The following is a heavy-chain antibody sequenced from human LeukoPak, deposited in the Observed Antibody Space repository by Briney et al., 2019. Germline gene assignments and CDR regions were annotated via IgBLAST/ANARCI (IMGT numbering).Heavy chain of an antibody. CDR1: GGSISSSGYY. V-gene: IGHV4-39*01. J-gene: IGHJ4*02. CDR3: ARRRIVATIDY. D-gene: IGHD5-12*01. Sequence: TSETLSLTCGVSGGSISSSGYYWAWIRQPPGTGLEWIGSISYTGTTYYNPSLKSRLTISADRSKNQFSLKLTSVTAADTAVYYCARRRIVATIDYWGQGTLVTVSS. CDR2: ISYTGTT.